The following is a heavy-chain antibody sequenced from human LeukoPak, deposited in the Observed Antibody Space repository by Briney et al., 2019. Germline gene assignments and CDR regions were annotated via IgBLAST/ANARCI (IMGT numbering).Heavy chain of an antibody. CDR2: TYYRSKWYN. J-gene: IGHJ5*02. CDR3: ASGYSYRT. V-gene: IGHV6-1*01. CDR1: RDSVSSNNTA. D-gene: IGHD5-18*01. Sequence: SQTLSLTCAISRDSVSSNNTAGHWIRLSPSRGLEWLGRTYYRSKWYNDFAVSVKSRVTINPDTSKNQFSLQLNSVTPEDTAVYYCASGYSYRTWGQGTLVTVSS.